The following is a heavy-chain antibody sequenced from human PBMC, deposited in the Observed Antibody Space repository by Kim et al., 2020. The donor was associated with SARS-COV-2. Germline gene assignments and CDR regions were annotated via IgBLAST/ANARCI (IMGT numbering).Heavy chain of an antibody. CDR3: ARAPYYDSSGYDY. CDR1: GFTFSSYW. CDR2: IKQDGSEK. J-gene: IGHJ4*02. V-gene: IGHV3-7*03. Sequence: GGSLRLSCAASGFTFSSYWMSWVRQAPGKGLEWVANIKQDGSEKYYVDSVKGRFTISRDNAKNSLYLQMNSLRAEDTAVYYCARAPYYDSSGYDYWGQGTLVTVSS. D-gene: IGHD3-22*01.